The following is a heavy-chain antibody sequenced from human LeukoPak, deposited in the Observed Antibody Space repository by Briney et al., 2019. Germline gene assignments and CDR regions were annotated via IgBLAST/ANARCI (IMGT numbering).Heavy chain of an antibody. J-gene: IGHJ4*02. V-gene: IGHV3-48*03. CDR2: ISSSGSII. Sequence: PGGSLRLSCTASGFTFSSFDMNWVRQAPGKGLEWVSYISSSGSIIYYADSVKGRFTISRDNAKNSLYLQMHSLRAEDTAAYYCARPPALNYWGQGTLVTVSS. D-gene: IGHD3-9*01. CDR1: GFTFSSFD. CDR3: ARPPALNY.